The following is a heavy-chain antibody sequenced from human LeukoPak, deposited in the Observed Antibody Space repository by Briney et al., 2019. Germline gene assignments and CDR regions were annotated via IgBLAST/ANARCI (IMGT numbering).Heavy chain of an antibody. J-gene: IGHJ4*02. Sequence: GASVKVSCKASGYTFTDYAIHWVRQAPGQRLEWMGWINAGNGDTKYSQKFQGRVTITRDTSASTAYMELSSLRSEDTAVYYCAWGMVRGPGGYWGQGTLVTVSS. CDR2: INAGNGDT. D-gene: IGHD3-10*01. CDR1: GYTFTDYA. V-gene: IGHV1-3*01. CDR3: AWGMVRGPGGY.